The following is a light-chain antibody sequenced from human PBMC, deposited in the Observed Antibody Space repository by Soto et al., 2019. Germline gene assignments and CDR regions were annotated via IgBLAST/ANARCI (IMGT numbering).Light chain of an antibody. J-gene: IGLJ3*02. CDR2: RNN. CDR3: AAWDDSLSGQV. Sequence: QSVLPQPPSASGTPEQRVTISCSGSSSNIGSNYVYWYQQLPGTAPKLLIYRNNQRPSGVPDRCSGSKSCTSASLAISRLRSEYEADYYCAAWDDSLSGQVFGGGTKVHVL. CDR1: SSNIGSNY. V-gene: IGLV1-47*01.